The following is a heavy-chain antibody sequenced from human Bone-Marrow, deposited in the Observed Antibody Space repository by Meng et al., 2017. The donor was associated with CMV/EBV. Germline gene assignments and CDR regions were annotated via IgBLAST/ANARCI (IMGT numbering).Heavy chain of an antibody. CDR1: GGSISSGGYY. CDR2: IYYSGST. D-gene: IGHD6-13*01. V-gene: IGHV4-31*03. Sequence: SETLSLTCTVSGGSISSGGYYWSWIRQHPGKGLEWIGYIYYSGSTYYNPSLKSRVTISVDTSKNQFSLKLSSVTAADTAVYYCARDRGYSSSRRIKDYYYGMDVWGQGTTATVSS. J-gene: IGHJ6*02. CDR3: ARDRGYSSSRRIKDYYYGMDV.